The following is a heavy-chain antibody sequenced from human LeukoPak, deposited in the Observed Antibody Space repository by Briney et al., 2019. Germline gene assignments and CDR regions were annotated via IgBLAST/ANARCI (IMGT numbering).Heavy chain of an antibody. V-gene: IGHV5-51*01. CDR1: GYTFTTYW. Sequence: GASLQISCKGSGYTFTTYWIGWVRQMPGKGLEWMGIIYPGDSDTRYSPSFQGQVTISADKSITTAYLQWSSLKASDTAMYYCARVMTTLTGFDFWGQGTLVTVSS. CDR2: IYPGDSDT. CDR3: ARVMTTLTGFDF. J-gene: IGHJ4*02. D-gene: IGHD2/OR15-2a*01.